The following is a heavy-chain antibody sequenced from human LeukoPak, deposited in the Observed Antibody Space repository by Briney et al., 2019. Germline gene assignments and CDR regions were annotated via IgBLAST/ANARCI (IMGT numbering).Heavy chain of an antibody. V-gene: IGHV3-48*01. J-gene: IGHJ4*02. CDR2: ISSSSSII. Sequence: GGSLRLSCAASGFTLSSYSMNWVRQAPRKGLEWVSYISSSSSIIYYADSVKGRFTVSRDNSKNTLYLQMNSLRAEDTAVYYCAKDQALLWFGELLPSFDYWGQGTLVTVSS. CDR3: AKDQALLWFGELLPSFDY. CDR1: GFTLSSYS. D-gene: IGHD3-10*01.